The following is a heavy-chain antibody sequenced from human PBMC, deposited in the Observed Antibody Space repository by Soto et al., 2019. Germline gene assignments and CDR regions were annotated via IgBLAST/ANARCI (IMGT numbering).Heavy chain of an antibody. CDR2: IYYSGST. Sequence: SETLSLTCTVSGGSISSYYWSWIRQPPGKGLEWIGYIYYSGSTNYNPSLKSRLTITKDTSKNQVVLTMTNMDPVDTATYYCAHSPGYSSSWYPGPDFDYWGQGTLVTVSS. V-gene: IGHV4-59*01. CDR1: GGSISSYY. CDR3: AHSPGYSSSWYPGPDFDY. D-gene: IGHD6-13*01. J-gene: IGHJ4*02.